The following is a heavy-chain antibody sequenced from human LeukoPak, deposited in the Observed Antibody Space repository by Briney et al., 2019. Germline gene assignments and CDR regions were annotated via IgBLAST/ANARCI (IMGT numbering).Heavy chain of an antibody. D-gene: IGHD2-2*01. J-gene: IGHJ6*02. CDR2: INHSGST. V-gene: IGHV4-34*01. CDR3: ARSPCSSTSCYYYYGMDV. Sequence: SETLSLTCAVYSGSFSGYYWSWIRQPPGKGLEWIGEINHSGSTNFNPSLKSRVTISLDTSKNQFSLKLSSVTAADTVVYYCARSPCSSTSCYYYYGMDVWGQGTTVTVSS. CDR1: SGSFSGYY.